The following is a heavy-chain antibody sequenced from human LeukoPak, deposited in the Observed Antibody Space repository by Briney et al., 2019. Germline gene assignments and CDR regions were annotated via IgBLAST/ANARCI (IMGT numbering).Heavy chain of an antibody. J-gene: IGHJ5*02. V-gene: IGHV4-34*01. D-gene: IGHD3-3*01. CDR2: INHSGST. CDR3: ARGRGRITIFGVVITNWSDP. CDR1: GGSFSGYY. Sequence: SETLSLTCAVYGGSFSGYYWSWIRQPPGKGLEWIGEINHSGSTNYNPSLKSRVTISVDTSKNQFSLKLSSVTAADTAVYYCARGRGRITIFGVVITNWSDPWGQGTLVTVSS.